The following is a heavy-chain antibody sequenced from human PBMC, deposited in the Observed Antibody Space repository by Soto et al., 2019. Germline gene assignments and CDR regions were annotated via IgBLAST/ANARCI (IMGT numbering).Heavy chain of an antibody. CDR2: IYSGGTT. CDR1: GFTVSNNY. D-gene: IGHD4-17*01. CDR3: ARNQPVTTLGY. V-gene: IGHV3-53*02. J-gene: IGHJ4*02. Sequence: EVQLVETGGGLIQPGGSLRLSCAASGFTVSNNYMSWVRQAPGKGLECVSIIYSGGTTYYADSVRGRFTISRDHSKNTLYLQMNSLRADDTAVYFCARNQPVTTLGYWGQGTLDTVSS.